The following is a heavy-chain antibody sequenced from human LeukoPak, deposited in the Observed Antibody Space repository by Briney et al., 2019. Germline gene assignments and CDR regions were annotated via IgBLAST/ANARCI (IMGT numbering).Heavy chain of an antibody. CDR3: ATACCGGDCYSNDY. J-gene: IGHJ4*02. CDR1: GFTFSSYG. D-gene: IGHD2-21*02. CDR2: IWYDGSNK. Sequence: GGSLRLSCAASGFTFSSYGMHWVRQAPGKGLEWVAVIWYDGSNKYYADSVKGRFTISRDNSKNTLYLQMNSLRAEDTAVYYCATACCGGDCYSNDYWGQGTLVTVSS. V-gene: IGHV3-33*01.